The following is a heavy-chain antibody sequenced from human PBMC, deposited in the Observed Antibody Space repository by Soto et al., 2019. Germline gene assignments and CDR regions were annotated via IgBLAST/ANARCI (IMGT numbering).Heavy chain of an antibody. V-gene: IGHV4-59*08. CDR1: GGSISSYY. J-gene: IGHJ6*02. CDR2: VHHSWGS. D-gene: IGHD3-10*01. CDR3: ARQRFGPLHGLVDV. Sequence: QVQLQESGPGLVKPSETLSLSCTVSGGSISSYYWSWFRQSPGKRMEWIGYVHHSWGSSYNPSLQRRVAISLNPSKSQFSLKVTSVTATDTAVYYCARQRFGPLHGLVDVWGQGTTVTVSS.